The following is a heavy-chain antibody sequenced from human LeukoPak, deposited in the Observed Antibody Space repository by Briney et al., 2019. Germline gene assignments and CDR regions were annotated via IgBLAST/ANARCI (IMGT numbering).Heavy chain of an antibody. D-gene: IGHD6-6*01. CDR3: ARAHSARLFDP. CDR2: IYYSGST. V-gene: IGHV4-59*01. J-gene: IGHJ5*02. Sequence: SETLSLTCTVSGGSISSYYWSWIRQPPGKGLEWIGYIYYSGSTNYNPSLKSRVTISVDTSKNQFSLKLSSVTAADTAVYYCARAHSARLFDPWGQGTLVTVSS. CDR1: GGSISSYY.